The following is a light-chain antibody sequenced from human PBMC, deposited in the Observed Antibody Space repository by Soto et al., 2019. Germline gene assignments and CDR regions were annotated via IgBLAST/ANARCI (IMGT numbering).Light chain of an antibody. CDR3: NSYTSNNTYV. V-gene: IGLV2-14*03. CDR2: DVS. Sequence: QSVLTQPASVSGSPGQAITISCSGTSSDVGAFNYVSWYQQHPGKAPKLMIYDVSNRPSGVSNRFSGSKSGNTASLTISGLRAEYEADYYCNSYTSNNTYVFGTGTKV. J-gene: IGLJ1*01. CDR1: SSDVGAFNY.